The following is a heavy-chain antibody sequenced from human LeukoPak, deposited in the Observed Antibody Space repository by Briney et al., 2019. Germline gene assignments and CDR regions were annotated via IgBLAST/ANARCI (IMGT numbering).Heavy chain of an antibody. CDR3: VGAGFGLVYFDS. V-gene: IGHV4-59*01. D-gene: IGHD3/OR15-3a*01. J-gene: IGHJ4*02. CDR2: IYYRGNN. Sequence: SETLSLTCTVSGCSISNYYWSWIRQPPGKGLEWIGFIYYRGNNNYNPSLKSRVTISVDTSKNQVSLKLTSVTAADTAMYYCVGAGFGLVYFDSWGQGTLVTVSS. CDR1: GCSISNYY.